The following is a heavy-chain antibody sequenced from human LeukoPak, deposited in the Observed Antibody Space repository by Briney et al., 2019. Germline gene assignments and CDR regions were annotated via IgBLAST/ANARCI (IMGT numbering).Heavy chain of an antibody. CDR3: ARAYCSGGGCPNFDY. Sequence: SETLSLTCTVSGGSISSYYWSWIRQPPGKGLEWIGYIHYSGSTNYNPSLKSRVTISGDTSKNQFSLKLSSVTAADTAVYYCARAYCSGGGCPNFDYWGQGTLVTVSS. CDR2: IHYSGST. CDR1: GGSISSYY. D-gene: IGHD2-15*01. V-gene: IGHV4-59*01. J-gene: IGHJ4*02.